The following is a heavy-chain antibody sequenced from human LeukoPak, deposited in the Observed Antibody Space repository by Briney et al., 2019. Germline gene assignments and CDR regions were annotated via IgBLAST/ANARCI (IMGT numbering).Heavy chain of an antibody. CDR2: ISSNGGST. CDR3: ARGPRVVVAAIDY. CDR1: GFTFSSYS. J-gene: IGHJ4*02. D-gene: IGHD2-15*01. V-gene: IGHV3-64*01. Sequence: GGSLRLSCVGSGFTFSSYSMNWVRQAPGKGLEYVSAISSNGGSTYYANSVKGRFTISRDNSKNTLYLQMGSLRAEDMAVYYCARGPRVVVAAIDYWGQGTLVTVSS.